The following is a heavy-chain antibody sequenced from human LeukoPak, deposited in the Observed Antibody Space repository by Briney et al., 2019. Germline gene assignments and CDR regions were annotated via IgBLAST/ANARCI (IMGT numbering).Heavy chain of an antibody. J-gene: IGHJ4*02. CDR1: GFTFSSYS. CDR3: ARVIAAAGTLDY. V-gene: IGHV3-21*01. D-gene: IGHD6-13*01. CDR2: ISSSSSYI. Sequence: GGSLRLSCAASGFTFSSYSMNWVRQAPGKGLEWVSSISSSSSYIYYADSVKGRFTISKDNAKNSLYLQMNSLRAEDTAVYYCARVIAAAGTLDYWGQGTLVTVSS.